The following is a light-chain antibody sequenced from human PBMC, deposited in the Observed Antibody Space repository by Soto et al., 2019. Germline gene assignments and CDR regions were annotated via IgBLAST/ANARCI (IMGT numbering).Light chain of an antibody. V-gene: IGKV3-20*01. CDR3: QQYSSSPPLT. CDR1: QSVSSTY. J-gene: IGKJ4*01. CDR2: GAS. Sequence: EIVLTQSPGTLSLSPGERATLSCRASQSVSSTYFAWYQQKPGQSPRLLIYGASSRATGIPDRFSGSGSGTDFTLTISRLEPEDFAVYYCQQYSSSPPLTFGGGTKVEI.